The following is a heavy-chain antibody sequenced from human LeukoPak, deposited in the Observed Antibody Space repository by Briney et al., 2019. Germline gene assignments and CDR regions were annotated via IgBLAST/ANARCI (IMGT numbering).Heavy chain of an antibody. D-gene: IGHD1-26*01. CDR2: IYYSGST. CDR1: GGSISSSSYY. Sequence: SETLSLTCTVSGGSISSSSYYWGWIRQPPGKGLEWIGSIYYSGSTYYNPSLKSRVTISVDTSKNQFSLKLSSVTAADTAVYYCASPESGSYGFDYWGQGTLVTVSS. CDR3: ASPESGSYGFDY. V-gene: IGHV4-39*01. J-gene: IGHJ4*02.